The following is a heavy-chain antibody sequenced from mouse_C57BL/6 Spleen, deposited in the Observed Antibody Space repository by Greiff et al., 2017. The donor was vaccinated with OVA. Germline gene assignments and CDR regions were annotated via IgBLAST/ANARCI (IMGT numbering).Heavy chain of an antibody. CDR2: IFPGSGST. J-gene: IGHJ2*01. V-gene: IGHV1-75*01. Sequence: VQLQQSGPELVKPGASVKISCKASGYTFTDYYINWVKQRPGQGLEWIGWIFPGSGSTYYNEKFKGKATLTVDKSSSTAYMLRSSMTSEDSAVYFGTRSKTSYGNYCDYWGKGTTLTVSS. CDR1: GYTFTDYY. D-gene: IGHD2-1*01. CDR3: TRSKTSYGNYCDY.